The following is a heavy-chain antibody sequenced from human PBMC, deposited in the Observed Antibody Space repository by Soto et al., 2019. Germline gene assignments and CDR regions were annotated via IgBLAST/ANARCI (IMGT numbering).Heavy chain of an antibody. D-gene: IGHD2-2*01. Sequence: QVQLVQSGVEVTKPGSSVKVSCKASGGTFSSYTISWVRQAPGQGLEWMGRVIPILGIANYAQNFQGRVTITAHKPTRPAYMELSSMRSEDTAVYYCARSGASMVVVPAAPGAFYTWGQGTMVTVSS. J-gene: IGHJ3*02. CDR3: ARSGASMVVVPAAPGAFYT. CDR1: GGTFSSYT. CDR2: VIPILGIA. V-gene: IGHV1-69*02.